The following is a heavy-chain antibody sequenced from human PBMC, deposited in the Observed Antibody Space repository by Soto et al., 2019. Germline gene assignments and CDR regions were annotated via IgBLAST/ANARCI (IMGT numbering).Heavy chain of an antibody. CDR1: GFSFSNYA. CDR2: ISYDGSNK. CDR3: ATVRGYRQDFDAFDI. Sequence: QVQLVESGGGVVQPGRSLRLSCVASGFSFSNYAMHWVRQGPGKGLEWVAVISYDGSNKYYADSVKGRFTISRDNSKNTLYLQMNNLRTEDTAVYYCATVRGYRQDFDAFDIWGQGTMVTVSS. V-gene: IGHV3-30-3*01. J-gene: IGHJ3*02. D-gene: IGHD3-16*02.